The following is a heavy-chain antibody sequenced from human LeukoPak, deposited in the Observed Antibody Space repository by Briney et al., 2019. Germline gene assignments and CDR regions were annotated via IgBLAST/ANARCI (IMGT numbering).Heavy chain of an antibody. CDR1: GFTFSSYG. CDR2: IRYDGSNK. D-gene: IGHD5-24*01. Sequence: GGSLRLSCAASGFTFSSYGMYSVRQAPGKGLEWVAFIRYDGSNKYYADSVKGRFTISRDNSKNTLYLQMNSLRAEDTAVYYCAKDTSLRWLQPAFDYWGQGTLVTVSS. V-gene: IGHV3-30*02. CDR3: AKDTSLRWLQPAFDY. J-gene: IGHJ4*02.